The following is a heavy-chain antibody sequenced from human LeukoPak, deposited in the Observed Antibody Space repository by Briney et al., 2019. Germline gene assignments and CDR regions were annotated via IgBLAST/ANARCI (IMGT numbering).Heavy chain of an antibody. J-gene: IGHJ6*03. CDR1: RFTFSNYV. Sequence: SGRSLRLSCAASRFTFSNYVMHWVRQAPGKGLEWVAVISYDGSDKYYADSVKGRFTISRDNSKNTLYLQMNSLRAEDTAVYYCAKDGGGYYPSYYYYMDVWGKGTTVTISS. CDR3: AKDGGGYYPSYYYYMDV. CDR2: ISYDGSDK. V-gene: IGHV3-30*18. D-gene: IGHD3-22*01.